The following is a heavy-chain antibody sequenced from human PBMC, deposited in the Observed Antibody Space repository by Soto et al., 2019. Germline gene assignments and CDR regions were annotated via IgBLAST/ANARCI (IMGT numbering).Heavy chain of an antibody. D-gene: IGHD2-21*02. J-gene: IGHJ6*02. CDR3: ARDIVVVTNVYYYYGMDV. CDR1: GYTFTSYY. CDR2: INPSGGST. Sequence: GASVKVSCKASGYTFTSYYMHWVRQAPGQGLEWMGIINPSGGSTSYAQKFQGRVTMTRDTSTSTVYMELSSLRSEDTAVYYCARDIVVVTNVYYYYGMDVWGQGTTVTVSS. V-gene: IGHV1-46*01.